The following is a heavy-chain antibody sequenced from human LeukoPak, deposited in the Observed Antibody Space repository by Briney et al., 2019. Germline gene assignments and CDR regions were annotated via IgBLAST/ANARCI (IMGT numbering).Heavy chain of an antibody. CDR3: ARGADLLAASDY. CDR1: GYAFSTFG. Sequence: ASVKVSCKASGYAFSTFGISWVRQAPGQGLEWMGWISGYNGNTNFVQKFQGRLTMTTDTSTSTAYMELSSLRADDTAVYYCARGADLLAASDYWGQGSLLTVSS. D-gene: IGHD2-15*01. CDR2: ISGYNGNT. J-gene: IGHJ4*02. V-gene: IGHV1-18*01.